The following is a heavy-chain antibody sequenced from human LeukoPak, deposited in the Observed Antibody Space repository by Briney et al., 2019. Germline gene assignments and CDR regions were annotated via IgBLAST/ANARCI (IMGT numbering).Heavy chain of an antibody. CDR2: IHYSGNT. Sequence: SETLSLTCTVSGGSISRSGYFWGWIHQPPGKEVEWIGSIHYSGNTYDNPSLKSRITISIDTSRNQFSLKVTSVTAADTAVYYCARYENCGGDCYPYFDYWGQGTLVTVSS. V-gene: IGHV4-39*07. J-gene: IGHJ4*02. CDR1: GGSISRSGYF. CDR3: ARYENCGGDCYPYFDY. D-gene: IGHD2-21*02.